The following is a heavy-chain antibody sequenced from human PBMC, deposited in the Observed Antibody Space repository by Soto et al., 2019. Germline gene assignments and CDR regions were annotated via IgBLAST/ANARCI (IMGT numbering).Heavy chain of an antibody. V-gene: IGHV1-69*01. J-gene: IGHJ5*02. CDR3: ARRRFGELWERWFDP. CDR1: GGTFSSYA. Sequence: QVQLVQSGAEVKKPGSSVKVSCKASGGTFSSYAISWVRQAPGQGLGWMGGIIPIFGTANYAQKFQGRVTITADESTSTAYMELSSLRSDDTAVYYCARRRFGELWERWFDPWGQGTLVTVSS. D-gene: IGHD3-10*01. CDR2: IIPIFGTA.